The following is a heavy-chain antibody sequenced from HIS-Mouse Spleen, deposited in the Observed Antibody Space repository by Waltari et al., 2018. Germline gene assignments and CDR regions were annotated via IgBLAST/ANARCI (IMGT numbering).Heavy chain of an antibody. J-gene: IGHJ4*02. CDR2: IYYSGST. V-gene: IGHV4-30-4*01. CDR1: GGSIRLGDYT. CDR3: ARGAPYCSGGSCYPKYYFDY. D-gene: IGHD2-15*01. Sequence: QVQLQESGPGLVKPSQTLSLTCTVSGGSIRLGDYTWSWIRQPPGKGLEWLGYIYYSGSTYYNPSLKSRVTISVDTSKNQFSLKLSSVTAADTAVYYCARGAPYCSGGSCYPKYYFDYWGQGTLVTVSS.